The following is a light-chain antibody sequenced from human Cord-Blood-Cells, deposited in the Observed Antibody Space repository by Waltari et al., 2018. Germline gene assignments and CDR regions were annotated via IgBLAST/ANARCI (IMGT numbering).Light chain of an antibody. CDR1: SSDVGGYNY. CDR3: SSYTSSSTYV. J-gene: IGLJ1*01. V-gene: IGLV2-14*01. Sequence: QSALTQPASVSGSPGQSLTISCTGTSSDVGGYNYVSWYQQHPGKAPKLMIYEVSNRPSGVSNRFSGSKSGNTASLTISGLQAEDEADYYYSSYTSSSTYVFGTGTKVTVL. CDR2: EVS.